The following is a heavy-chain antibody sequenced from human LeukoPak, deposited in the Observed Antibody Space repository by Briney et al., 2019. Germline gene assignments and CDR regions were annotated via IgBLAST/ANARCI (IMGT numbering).Heavy chain of an antibody. CDR1: GYTFTSYD. Sequence: GASVKVSCKASGYTFTSYDINWVRQATGQGLGWMGWMNPNNGNKAYAQKFQGRVTITRNTSISTAYMELSSLRSEDTALYYCARVGHYYGSGSSYTYYYYYMDVGGKGTAVTVSS. D-gene: IGHD3-10*01. V-gene: IGHV1-8*03. J-gene: IGHJ6*03. CDR3: ARVGHYYGSGSSYTYYYYYMDV. CDR2: MNPNNGNK.